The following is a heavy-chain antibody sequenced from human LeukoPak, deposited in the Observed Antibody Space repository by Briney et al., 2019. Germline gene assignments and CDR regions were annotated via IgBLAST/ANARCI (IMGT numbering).Heavy chain of an antibody. CDR1: GYSISSGYY. J-gene: IGHJ4*02. CDR2: IYHSGST. CDR3: ARGITSYYYDSSGHLGY. Sequence: SETLSLTCTVSGYSISSGYYWGWIRQPPGKGLEWIGSIYHSGSTYYNPSLKSRVTISVDTSKNQFSLKLSSVTAADTAVYYCARGITSYYYDSSGHLGYWGQGTLVTVSS. D-gene: IGHD3-22*01. V-gene: IGHV4-38-2*02.